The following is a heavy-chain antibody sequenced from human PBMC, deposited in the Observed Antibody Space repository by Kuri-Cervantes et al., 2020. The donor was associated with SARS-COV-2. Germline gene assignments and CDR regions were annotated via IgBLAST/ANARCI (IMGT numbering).Heavy chain of an antibody. V-gene: IGHV3-48*01. CDR2: ISSSGSTI. D-gene: IGHD6-19*01. CDR3: AKVPAEYSSGYFYYYYGMDV. Sequence: GESLKISCAASGFTFSSYSMNWVRQAPGKGLEWVSSISSSGSTIYYADSVKGRFTISRDNSKNTLYLQMNSLRAEDTAVYYCAKVPAEYSSGYFYYYYGMDVWGQGTTVTVSS. CDR1: GFTFSSYS. J-gene: IGHJ6*02.